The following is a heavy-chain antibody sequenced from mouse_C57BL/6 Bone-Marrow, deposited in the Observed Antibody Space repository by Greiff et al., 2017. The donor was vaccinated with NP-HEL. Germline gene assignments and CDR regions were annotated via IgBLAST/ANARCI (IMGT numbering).Heavy chain of an antibody. CDR3: ARNWGNYYGSSSYYYAMDY. Sequence: QVQLQQSGPGLVAPSQSLSITCTVSGFSLTSYAISWVRQPPGKGLEWLGVIWTGGGTNYNSALKSRLSISKDNSKSQVFLKMNSLQTDDTARYYCARNWGNYYGSSSYYYAMDYWGQGTSVTVSS. CDR2: IWTGGGT. J-gene: IGHJ4*01. D-gene: IGHD1-1*01. V-gene: IGHV2-9-1*01. CDR1: GFSLTSYA.